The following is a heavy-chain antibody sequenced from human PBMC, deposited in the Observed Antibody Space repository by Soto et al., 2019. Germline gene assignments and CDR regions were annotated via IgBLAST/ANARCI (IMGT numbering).Heavy chain of an antibody. J-gene: IGHJ4*02. CDR3: TRYVTGTIAHFDY. D-gene: IGHD1-7*01. Sequence: GGSLRLSCAASGFTFSGSAMHWVRQASGKGLEWVGRIRSKSNSYATAYAASVKGRFTISRDDSKNTAYLQMISLKTEDTAVYYCTRYVTGTIAHFDYWGQGTLVTVSS. CDR1: GFTFSGSA. CDR2: IRSKSNSYAT. V-gene: IGHV3-73*01.